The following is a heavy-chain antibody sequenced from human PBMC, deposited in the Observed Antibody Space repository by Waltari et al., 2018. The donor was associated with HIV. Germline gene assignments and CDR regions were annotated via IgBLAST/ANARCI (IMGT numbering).Heavy chain of an antibody. CDR2: IHHSGST. J-gene: IGHJ3*02. V-gene: IGHV4-34*01. CDR3: AREGVDSSGAFDI. Sequence: QVQLQQWGAGLLKPSETLSLTCTVYGGSLSAYYWSWIRQPPGKGLEWIGEIHHSGSTNYKPSLKSRITISLDTSKSQFSLKLGSLTAADTAMYYCAREGVDSSGAFDIWGQGTVVSVSS. CDR1: GGSLSAYY. D-gene: IGHD3-9*01.